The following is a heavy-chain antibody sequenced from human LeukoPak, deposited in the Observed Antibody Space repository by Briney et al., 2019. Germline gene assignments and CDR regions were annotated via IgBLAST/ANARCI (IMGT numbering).Heavy chain of an antibody. Sequence: SETLSLTCTVSGGSISSYYWSWIRQPAGKGLEWIGRIYTSGSTNYNPSLKSRVTMSVDTSKNQFSLKLSSVTAADTAVYYCARELDDYVWGSYRYDYYYYYMDVWGKGTTVTISS. J-gene: IGHJ6*03. CDR3: ARELDDYVWGSYRYDYYYYYMDV. CDR2: IYTSGST. V-gene: IGHV4-4*07. D-gene: IGHD3-16*02. CDR1: GGSISSYY.